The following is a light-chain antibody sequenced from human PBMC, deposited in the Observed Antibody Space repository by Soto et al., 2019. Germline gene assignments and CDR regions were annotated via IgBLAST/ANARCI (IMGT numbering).Light chain of an antibody. V-gene: IGLV2-8*01. J-gene: IGLJ2*01. CDR2: EVT. CDR3: SSYAGSNNFVV. Sequence: QSALTQPPSASGSPGQSVTISCTGTSSDVGGYNYVSWYQQHPGKAPKLMIYEVTKRPSGVPERFSGSKSGNTASLTVSGFQAEDEAEYYWSSYAGSNNFVVFGGGTKLTVL. CDR1: SSDVGGYNY.